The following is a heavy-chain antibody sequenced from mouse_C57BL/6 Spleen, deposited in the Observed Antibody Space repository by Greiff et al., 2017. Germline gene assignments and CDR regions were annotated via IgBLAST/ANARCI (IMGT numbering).Heavy chain of an antibody. CDR1: GYTFTDYY. CDR2: INPNNGCT. Sequence: EVQLQQPGPELVKPGASVKISCKASGYTFTDYYMNWVKQSPGKSLEWIGDINPNNGCTSYNQKFKGNATLTVDKSSSAAYMERRSLASEDSAVYSCTRGTWFDYWGQGTTLTVSS. V-gene: IGHV1-26*01. J-gene: IGHJ2*01. D-gene: IGHD3-3*01. CDR3: TRGTWFDY.